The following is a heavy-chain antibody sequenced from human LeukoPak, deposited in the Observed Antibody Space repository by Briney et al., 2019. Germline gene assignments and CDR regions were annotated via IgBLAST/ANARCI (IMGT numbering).Heavy chain of an antibody. V-gene: IGHV4-59*11. CDR3: AKSREIAAAMIS. J-gene: IGHJ5*02. D-gene: IGHD6-13*01. CDR2: IYYSGST. CDR1: GGSISSHY. Sequence: KPSETLSLTCTVSGGSISSHYWSWIRQPPGKGLEWIGYIYYSGSTNYNPSLESRVTISVDTSKNQFSLKLSSVTAADTAVYYCAKSREIAAAMISWGQGTLVTVSS.